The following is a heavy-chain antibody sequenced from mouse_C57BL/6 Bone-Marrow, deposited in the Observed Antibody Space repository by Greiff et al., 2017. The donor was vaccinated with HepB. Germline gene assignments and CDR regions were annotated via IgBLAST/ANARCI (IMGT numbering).Heavy chain of an antibody. Sequence: VQLQQPGAELVMPGASVKLSCKASGYTFTSYWMHWVKQRPGQGLEWIGEIDPSDSYTNYNQKFKGKSTLTVDKSSSTAYMQLSSLTSEDSAVYYCARGHYGSGDYWGQGTTLTVSS. CDR1: GYTFTSYW. D-gene: IGHD1-1*01. CDR3: ARGHYGSGDY. CDR2: IDPSDSYT. V-gene: IGHV1-69*01. J-gene: IGHJ2*01.